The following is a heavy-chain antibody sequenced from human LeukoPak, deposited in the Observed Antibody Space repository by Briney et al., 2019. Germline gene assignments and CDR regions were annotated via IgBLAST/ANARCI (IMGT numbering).Heavy chain of an antibody. Sequence: GGSLRLSCAASGFTFDDYAMHWVQQAPGKGLEWVSGISWNSGSIGYADSVKGRFTISRDNAKNSLYLQMNSLRAEDTALYYCAKDRYCSGGSCYSGFDYWGQGTLVTVSS. J-gene: IGHJ4*02. CDR1: GFTFDDYA. D-gene: IGHD2-15*01. CDR3: AKDRYCSGGSCYSGFDY. V-gene: IGHV3-9*01. CDR2: ISWNSGSI.